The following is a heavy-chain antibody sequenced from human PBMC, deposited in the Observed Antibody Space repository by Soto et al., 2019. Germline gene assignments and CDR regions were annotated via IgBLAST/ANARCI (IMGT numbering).Heavy chain of an antibody. J-gene: IGHJ6*02. D-gene: IGHD6-13*01. CDR3: ARDRERYSSSWYRDYYYGMDV. CDR2: ISSSSSYT. V-gene: IGHV3-11*06. CDR1: GCTLSDYY. Sequence: SLRLSCAASGCTLSDYYMSWIRQAPGKGLEWVSYISSSSSYTNYADSVKGRFTISRDNAKNSLYLQMNSLRAEDTAVYYCARDRERYSSSWYRDYYYGMDVWGQGTTVTVSS.